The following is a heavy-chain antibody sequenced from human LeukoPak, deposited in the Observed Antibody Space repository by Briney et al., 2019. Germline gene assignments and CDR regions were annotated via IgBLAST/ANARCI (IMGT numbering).Heavy chain of an antibody. CDR3: AKPKTTVATFYYYYGLDV. D-gene: IGHD4-17*01. CDR2: ITFSSSHI. CDR1: GFTFSGYV. J-gene: IGHJ6*02. V-gene: IGHV3-21*04. Sequence: PGGSLRLSCAASGFTFSGYVMTWVRQAPGKGLECVSSITFSSSHIYYADSVKGRFTISRDNTKDSLYLQMNSLRAEDTAVYFCAKPKTTVATFYYYYGLDVWGQGTTVTVSS.